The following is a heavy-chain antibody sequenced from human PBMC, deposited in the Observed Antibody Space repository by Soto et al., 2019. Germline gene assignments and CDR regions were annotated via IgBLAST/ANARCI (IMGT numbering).Heavy chain of an antibody. V-gene: IGHV2-5*02. CDR1: GFSLTTSGVG. J-gene: IGHJ4*02. Sequence: QITLNESGPTQVKPRQTLTLTCTFSGFSLTTSGVGVGWIRQSPGKAPEWLALIYWDGDKRYSPSLKSRLTITKDTSKNQVALTMADLDPADTATYYCAHRVLRTVFGLVTTTAIYFDFWGQGTPVAVSS. CDR3: AHRVLRTVFGLVTTTAIYFDF. D-gene: IGHD3-3*01. CDR2: IYWDGDK.